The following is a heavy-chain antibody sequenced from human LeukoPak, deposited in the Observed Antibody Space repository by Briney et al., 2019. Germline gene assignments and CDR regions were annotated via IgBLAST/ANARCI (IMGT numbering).Heavy chain of an antibody. Sequence: SETLSLTCAVYGGSFSGYYWSWIRQPPGKGLEWIGEINHSGSTNYNPSLKGRVTISVDTSKNQFSLKLSSVTAADTAVYYCANSAADSLNDYWGQGTLVTVSS. V-gene: IGHV4-34*01. J-gene: IGHJ4*02. CDR1: GGSFSGYY. CDR2: INHSGST. D-gene: IGHD3-22*01. CDR3: ANSAADSLNDY.